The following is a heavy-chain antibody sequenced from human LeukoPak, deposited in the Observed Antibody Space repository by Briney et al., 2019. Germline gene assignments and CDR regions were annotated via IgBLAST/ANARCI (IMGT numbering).Heavy chain of an antibody. V-gene: IGHV4-59*01. CDR1: GGSISGYY. CDR2: IYYSGST. J-gene: IGHJ2*01. D-gene: IGHD4-23*01. Sequence: SETLSLTCTVSGGSISGYYYNWLRQPPGKGLEWIGYIYYSGSTNYNPSLKSRVTISLDTSKNQFSLKLSSVTTADTAVYYCARSVVTFYWYFDLWGRGTLVTVPS. CDR3: ARSVVTFYWYFDL.